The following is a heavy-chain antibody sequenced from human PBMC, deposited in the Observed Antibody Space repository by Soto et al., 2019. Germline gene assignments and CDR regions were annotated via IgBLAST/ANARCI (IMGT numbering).Heavy chain of an antibody. J-gene: IGHJ6*02. CDR3: ARHIAAAGTYYYYGMDV. Sequence: QVQLVQSGAEVKKPGSSVKVSYKASGGTFSSYAISWVRQAPGQGLEWMGGIIPIFGTANYAQKFQGRVTITADESTSTAYMELSSLRSEDTAVYYCARHIAAAGTYYYYGMDVWGQGTTVTVSS. D-gene: IGHD6-13*01. CDR2: IIPIFGTA. CDR1: GGTFSSYA. V-gene: IGHV1-69*01.